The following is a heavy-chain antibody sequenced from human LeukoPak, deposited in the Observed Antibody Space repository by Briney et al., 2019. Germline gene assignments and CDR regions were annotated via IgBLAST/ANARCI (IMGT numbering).Heavy chain of an antibody. CDR1: GFTFSSYD. Sequence: PGGSLRLSCAASGFTFSSYDMSWVRQTPGKGLEWVSVISGSGVSTYYADSVKGRFTISRDYSKNTLYLQMNSLRAEDTAVYYCAKDPYASADYYYYYYMDVWGKGTTVTVSS. J-gene: IGHJ6*03. CDR3: AKDPYASADYYYYYYMDV. V-gene: IGHV3-23*01. CDR2: ISGSGVST.